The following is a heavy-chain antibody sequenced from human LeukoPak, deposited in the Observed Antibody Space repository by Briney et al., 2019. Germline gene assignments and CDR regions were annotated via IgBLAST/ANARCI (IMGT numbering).Heavy chain of an antibody. CDR3: ARVGRSVVIPAATGAYFDY. CDR2: INPNSGGT. D-gene: IGHD2-2*01. CDR1: GYIFTDYY. J-gene: IGHJ4*02. Sequence: ASVKVSCKASGYIFTDYYIHWVRQAPGQGLEWMGWINPNSGGTNYAQTFQGRVTVTRDTSISTAYTELSRLRSDDTAVYYCARVGRSVVIPAATGAYFDYWGQGTLVTVSS. V-gene: IGHV1-2*02.